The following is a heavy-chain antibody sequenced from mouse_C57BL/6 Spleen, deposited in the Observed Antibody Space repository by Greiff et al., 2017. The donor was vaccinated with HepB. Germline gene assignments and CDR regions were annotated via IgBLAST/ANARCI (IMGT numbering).Heavy chain of an antibody. CDR1: GFTFSSYA. J-gene: IGHJ1*03. V-gene: IGHV5-4*01. D-gene: IGHD1-1*01. Sequence: EVHLVESGGGLVKPGGSLKLSCAASGFTFSSYAMSWVRQTPEKRLEWVETISDGGSYTYYPDNVKGRITISRDNAKNHLYLQMSHLKSEDTATYSCARERGYGSSYRYYCVWGTATTVTVAS. CDR2: ISDGGSYT. CDR3: ARERGYGSSYRYYCV.